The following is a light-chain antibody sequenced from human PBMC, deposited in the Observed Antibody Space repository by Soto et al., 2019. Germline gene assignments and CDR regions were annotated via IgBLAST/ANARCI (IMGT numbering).Light chain of an antibody. V-gene: IGKV1-5*03. CDR1: QSISTW. CDR2: RAS. CDR3: QQYDDYPWT. Sequence: DIRMTQSTSSLSASVGDRVTITWGASQSISTWLAWFQQKKGKAPKLRIYRASSLESGAPSRFSGTGYGTEFNLTISSLQTDDFATYYCQQYDDYPWTFGQGTKVDIK. J-gene: IGKJ1*01.